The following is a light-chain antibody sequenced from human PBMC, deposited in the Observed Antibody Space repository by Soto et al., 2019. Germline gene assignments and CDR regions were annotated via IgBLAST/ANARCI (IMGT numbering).Light chain of an antibody. CDR3: QQRSNWPWT. V-gene: IGKV3D-20*02. J-gene: IGKJ1*01. CDR2: GAS. CDR1: QSISSSY. Sequence: EIVLTQSPATLSLSPGERATLSCRASQSISSSYLAWYQQKPGQAPRLLIYGASSRATGIPARFIVRGSGTDFTLTISSLEPEDFAVYYCQQRSNWPWTFGQGTKLDIK.